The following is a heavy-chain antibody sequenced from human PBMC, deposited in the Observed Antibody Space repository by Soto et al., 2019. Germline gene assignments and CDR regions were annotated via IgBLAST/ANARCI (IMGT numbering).Heavy chain of an antibody. CDR1: GFTFSGYN. D-gene: IGHD1-1*01. J-gene: IGHJ4*02. CDR2: IKSDSSGT. V-gene: IGHV3-48*02. CDR3: ARDSNWSSDY. Sequence: EVQLVESGGGLVQPGGSLRLSCAASGFTFSGYNMNWVRQAPGKGLECISCIKSDSSGTWYADSVKGRFTMSRDNAKNSLYLQMNSLRDEDTAVYFCARDSNWSSDYWGQGTLVAVSS.